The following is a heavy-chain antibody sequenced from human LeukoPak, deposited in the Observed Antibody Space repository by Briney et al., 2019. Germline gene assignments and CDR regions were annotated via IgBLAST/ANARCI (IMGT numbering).Heavy chain of an antibody. V-gene: IGHV1-2*02. Sequence: GASVKVSCKASGYTFTGYYMHWVRQAPGQGLEWMGWINPNSGGTNYAQKFQGRVTVTRDTSISTAYMELSRLRSDDTAVYYCAERYCSSTSCDSYYFDYWGQGTLVTVSS. CDR2: INPNSGGT. D-gene: IGHD2-2*01. CDR3: AERYCSSTSCDSYYFDY. J-gene: IGHJ4*02. CDR1: GYTFTGYY.